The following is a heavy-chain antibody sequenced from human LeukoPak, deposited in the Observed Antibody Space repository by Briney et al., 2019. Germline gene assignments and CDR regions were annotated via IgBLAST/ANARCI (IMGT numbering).Heavy chain of an antibody. CDR2: ISAYNGNT. CDR3: ARGPYCSGGSCYSVDY. CDR1: RYTFTSYG. V-gene: IGHV1-18*01. J-gene: IGHJ4*02. D-gene: IGHD2-15*01. Sequence: GASVKVSCKASRYTFTSYGISWVRQAPGQGLEWMGWISAYNGNTNYAQKLQGRVTMTTDTSNSTAYMELRSLRSDDTAVYYCARGPYCSGGSCYSVDYWGQGTLSPSPQ.